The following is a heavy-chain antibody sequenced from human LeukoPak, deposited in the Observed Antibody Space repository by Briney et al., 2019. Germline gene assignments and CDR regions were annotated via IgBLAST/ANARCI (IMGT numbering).Heavy chain of an antibody. CDR2: ISYDGSNK. Sequence: GRSLRLSRAASGFTFSSYAMHWVRQAPGKGLEWVAVISYDGSNKYYADSVKGRFTISRDNSKNTLYLQMNSLRAEDTAVYYCARALSVRGVGLYWGQGTLVTVSS. J-gene: IGHJ4*02. CDR1: GFTFSSYA. D-gene: IGHD3-10*02. V-gene: IGHV3-30*04. CDR3: ARALSVRGVGLY.